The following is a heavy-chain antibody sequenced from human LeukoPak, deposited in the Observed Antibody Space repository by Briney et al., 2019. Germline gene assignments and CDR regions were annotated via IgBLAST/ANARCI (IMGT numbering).Heavy chain of an antibody. V-gene: IGHV1-2*02. D-gene: IGHD3-22*01. CDR1: GYTFTGYY. Sequence: ASVKVSCKASGYTFTGYYMHWVRQAPGQGLEGMGWINPNSGGTNYAQKFQGRVTMSRDTSISTAYMELSRLRSDHTAVYYCARLFYDSSGSHDYWGQGTLVTVSS. CDR3: ARLFYDSSGSHDY. CDR2: INPNSGGT. J-gene: IGHJ4*02.